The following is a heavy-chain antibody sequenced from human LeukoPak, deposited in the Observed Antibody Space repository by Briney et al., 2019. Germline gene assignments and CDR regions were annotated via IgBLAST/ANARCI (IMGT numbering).Heavy chain of an antibody. V-gene: IGHV3-30*18. J-gene: IGHJ4*02. CDR3: AKDVAAAGIGFDY. CDR2: ISYDGSNK. D-gene: IGHD6-13*01. CDR1: GFTFSSYG. Sequence: PGRSLRLSCAASGFTFSSYGMHWVRQAPGKGLEWVAVISYDGSNKYYADSVKGRFTISRDKSKNTLYLQMNSLRAEDTAVYYCAKDVAAAGIGFDYWGQGTLVTVSS.